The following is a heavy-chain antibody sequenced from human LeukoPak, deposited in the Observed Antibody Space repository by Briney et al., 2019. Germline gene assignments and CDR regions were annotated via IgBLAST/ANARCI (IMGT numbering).Heavy chain of an antibody. CDR3: ARGYYDAKGDSNPFDI. CDR1: GGSISSSY. Sequence: SETLSLTCTVSGGSISSSYWSWIRQPPGRGLEWIGYTSHSGSTNYKPSLKSRVSISVDTSKNQFSLKLTSVTAADTAMYYCARGYYDAKGDSNPFDIWGQGTMVTVSS. CDR2: TSHSGST. J-gene: IGHJ3*02. V-gene: IGHV4-59*01. D-gene: IGHD4/OR15-4a*01.